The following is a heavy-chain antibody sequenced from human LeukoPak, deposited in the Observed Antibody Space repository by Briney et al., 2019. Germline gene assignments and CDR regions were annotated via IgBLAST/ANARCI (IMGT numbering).Heavy chain of an antibody. CDR1: GFTLTSHW. CDR3: AIGRVTLDY. V-gene: IGHV3-7*01. D-gene: IGHD3/OR15-3a*01. J-gene: IGHJ4*02. Sequence: PGGSLRLSCALSGFTLTSHWMTWVRQAPGRGLEWVANIKEDGSAKKYVDSLRGRFTISRDIAKNTLYLQLNSLRDEDTAVYYCAIGRVTLDYWGQGTLVTVSS. CDR2: IKEDGSAK.